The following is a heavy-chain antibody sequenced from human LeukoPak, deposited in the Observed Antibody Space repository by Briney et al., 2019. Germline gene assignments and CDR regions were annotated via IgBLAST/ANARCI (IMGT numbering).Heavy chain of an antibody. CDR1: GGSIRSTSYY. CDR3: ARRSTVAGRGRFDP. Sequence: PSETLSLTCTVSGGSIRSTSYYWGWIRQPPGKGLEWFGSVHYSGSTYDNPSLKSRVTISVDTSKNQFSLKLISVTAADTAVYYCARRSTVAGRGRFDPWGQGTLVTVSS. J-gene: IGHJ5*02. D-gene: IGHD6-19*01. CDR2: VHYSGST. V-gene: IGHV4-39*01.